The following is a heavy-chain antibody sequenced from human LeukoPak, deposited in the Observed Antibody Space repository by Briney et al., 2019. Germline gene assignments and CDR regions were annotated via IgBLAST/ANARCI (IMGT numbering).Heavy chain of an antibody. Sequence: PSETLSLTCTVYGGSFSGYFWNWIRQPPGKGLEWIGEVNHSGSTNYNPSLKSRVTISVDTSKNQFSLKLSSVTAADTAVYYCTSGTLSYYYMDVWGKGTTVTISS. CDR1: GGSFSGYF. V-gene: IGHV4-34*01. CDR2: VNHSGST. CDR3: TSGTLSYYYMDV. D-gene: IGHD2/OR15-2a*01. J-gene: IGHJ6*03.